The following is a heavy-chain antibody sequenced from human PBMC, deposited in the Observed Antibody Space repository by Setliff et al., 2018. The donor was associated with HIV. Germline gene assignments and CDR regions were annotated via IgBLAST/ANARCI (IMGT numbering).Heavy chain of an antibody. Sequence: ASVKVSCKASGYTFINYGISWVRQAPGQGLEWMGWISANNGNTNYAQKFQGRVTMTTAKSTSTAYMELSRLRSDDTAVFYCARGVKGIATTGKYYFDYWGQGTLVTVSS. CDR3: ARGVKGIATTGKYYFDY. CDR1: GYTFINYG. V-gene: IGHV1-18*01. J-gene: IGHJ4*02. CDR2: ISANNGNT. D-gene: IGHD6-13*01.